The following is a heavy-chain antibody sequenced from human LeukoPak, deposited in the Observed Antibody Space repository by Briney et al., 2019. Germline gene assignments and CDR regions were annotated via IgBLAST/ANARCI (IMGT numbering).Heavy chain of an antibody. CDR1: GFTFSSYG. J-gene: IGHJ4*02. D-gene: IGHD1-26*01. V-gene: IGHV3-30*18. CDR2: ISYDGSNK. CDR3: AKGGEWELLAYYFDY. Sequence: GGSLRLSCAASGFTFSSYGMHWVRQAPGKGLEWVAVISYDGSNKYYADSVKGRFTISRDNSKNTLYLQMNSLRAEDTAVYYCAKGGEWELLAYYFDYWGQGTLVTVSS.